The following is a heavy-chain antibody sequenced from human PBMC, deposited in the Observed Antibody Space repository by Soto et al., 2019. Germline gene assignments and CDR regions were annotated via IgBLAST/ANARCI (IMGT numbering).Heavy chain of an antibody. J-gene: IGHJ4*02. D-gene: IGHD2-8*01. V-gene: IGHV3-30-3*01. CDR1: GFTFSSYA. Sequence: PGGSLRLSCAASGFTFSSYAMHWVCQAPGKGLEWVAVISYDGSNKYYEDSVKGRFTISRGNSKNKLYLQMNSLRAEDTAVYYCASVYPTNYWGQGTLVTVSS. CDR3: ASVYPTNY. CDR2: ISYDGSNK.